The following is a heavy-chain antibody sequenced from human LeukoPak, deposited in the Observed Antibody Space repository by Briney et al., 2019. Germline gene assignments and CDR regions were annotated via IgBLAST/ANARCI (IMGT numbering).Heavy chain of an antibody. V-gene: IGHV3-23*01. CDR2: ISGSGGST. CDR1: GFTFSSYA. Sequence: GGSLRLSCAASGFTFSSYAMSWVRQAPGKGLEWVSAISGSGGSTYYADSVKGRFTISRDNSKNTLYLQMNSLRAEDTAVYYCAKVSSGWYRAAYYFDYWGQGTLVTVSS. J-gene: IGHJ4*02. D-gene: IGHD6-19*01. CDR3: AKVSSGWYRAAYYFDY.